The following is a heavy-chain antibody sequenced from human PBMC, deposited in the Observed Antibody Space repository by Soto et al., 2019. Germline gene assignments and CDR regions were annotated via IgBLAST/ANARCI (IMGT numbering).Heavy chain of an antibody. V-gene: IGHV1-69*01. J-gene: IGHJ3*02. CDR2: IIPIFGTA. CDR1: GVTFSSYA. CDR3: ARTYSGYDSQGDAFDI. D-gene: IGHD5-12*01. Sequence: QVQLVQSGAEVKKPGSSVKVSCKASGVTFSSYAISWVRQAPGQGLEWMGGIIPIFGTANYAQKFQGRVTITADESTSTAYMELSSLRSEDTAVYYCARTYSGYDSQGDAFDIWGQGTMVTVSS.